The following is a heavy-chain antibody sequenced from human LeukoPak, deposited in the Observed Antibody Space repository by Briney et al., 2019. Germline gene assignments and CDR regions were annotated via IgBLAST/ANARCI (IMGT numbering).Heavy chain of an antibody. CDR3: AREGNYYGSGSYYNHFDY. V-gene: IGHV3-20*04. CDR2: INWNGGST. D-gene: IGHD3-10*01. Sequence: GGSLRLSCAASGFTFDDYGMSWVRQAPGKVLEWVSGINWNGGSTGYADSVKGRFTISRDNAKNSLYLQMNSLRAEDTALYYCAREGNYYGSGSYYNHFDYWGQGTLVTVSS. CDR1: GFTFDDYG. J-gene: IGHJ4*02.